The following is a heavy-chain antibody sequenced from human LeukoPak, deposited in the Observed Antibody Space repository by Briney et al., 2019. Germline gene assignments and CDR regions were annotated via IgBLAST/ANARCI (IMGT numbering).Heavy chain of an antibody. Sequence: GGSLRLSCAASGFTFSSYAMSWVRQAPGKGLGWVGVIWYDGSNKIYAESVKGRFTISRDNSKNTLYLQMNSLRAEDTAVYYCARDRSWGSQCYFDYWGQGTLVTVSS. J-gene: IGHJ4*02. CDR3: ARDRSWGSQCYFDY. CDR2: IWYDGSNK. CDR1: GFTFSSYA. D-gene: IGHD7-27*01. V-gene: IGHV3-33*08.